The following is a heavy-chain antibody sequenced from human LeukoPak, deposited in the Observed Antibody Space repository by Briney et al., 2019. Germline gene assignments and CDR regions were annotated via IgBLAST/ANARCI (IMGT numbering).Heavy chain of an antibody. Sequence: SETLSLTCAVYGGSFSGYYWSWIRQPPGKGLEWIGEINHSGSTNYNPSLKSRVTISVDTSKNQFSLKLSSVTAADTAVYYCARDHGSGSPDDYWGQGTLATVSS. CDR3: ARDHGSGSPDDY. V-gene: IGHV4-34*01. D-gene: IGHD3-10*01. CDR1: GGSFSGYY. J-gene: IGHJ4*02. CDR2: INHSGST.